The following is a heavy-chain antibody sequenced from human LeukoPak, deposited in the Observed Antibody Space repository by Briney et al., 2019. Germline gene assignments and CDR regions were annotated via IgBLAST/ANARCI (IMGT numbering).Heavy chain of an antibody. J-gene: IGHJ4*02. D-gene: IGHD3-22*01. V-gene: IGHV4-39*01. CDR1: GGSISSSSYY. CDR3: ARHVTHYYDSSGYPGAIDY. Sequence: PSETLSLTCTVSGGSISSSSYYWGWIRQPPGKGLEWIGSIYYSGSTYYNPSLKSRVTISVDTSKNQFSLKLSSVTAADTAVYYCARHVTHYYDSSGYPGAIDYWGQGTLVTVSS. CDR2: IYYSGST.